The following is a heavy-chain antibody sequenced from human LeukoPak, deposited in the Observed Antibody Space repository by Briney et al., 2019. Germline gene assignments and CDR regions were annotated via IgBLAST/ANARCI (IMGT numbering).Heavy chain of an antibody. CDR1: GYTFTGYY. Sequence: GASVKVSCKASGYTFTGYYMHWVRQAPGQGLEWMGWINPNSGGTNYAQKFQGRVTMTRDTSISTAYMELSRLRSDDTAVYYCARDSAPLYYDFWSGYFLGYMDVWGKGTTVTVSS. V-gene: IGHV1-2*02. CDR3: ARDSAPLYYDFWSGYFLGYMDV. J-gene: IGHJ6*03. D-gene: IGHD3-3*01. CDR2: INPNSGGT.